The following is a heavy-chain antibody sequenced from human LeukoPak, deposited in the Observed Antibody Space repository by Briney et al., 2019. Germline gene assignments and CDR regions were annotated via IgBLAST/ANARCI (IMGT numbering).Heavy chain of an antibody. CDR1: GGSISSYC. D-gene: IGHD3-10*01. J-gene: IGHJ4*02. CDR3: ARDIISGVWFGNKRI. Sequence: SGTLSLTCTVSGGSISSYCWSWIRQPPGKGLEWIGSIHHSGSTYYNPSLKSRVTISVDTSKNQFSLKLRSVTAADTAVYYCARDIISGVWFGNKRIWGQGTLVTVSS. V-gene: IGHV4-38-2*02. CDR2: IHHSGST.